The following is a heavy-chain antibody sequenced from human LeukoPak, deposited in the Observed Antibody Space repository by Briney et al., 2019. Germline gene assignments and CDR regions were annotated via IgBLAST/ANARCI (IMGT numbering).Heavy chain of an antibody. CDR1: GFTFSSYA. D-gene: IGHD1-7*01. J-gene: IGHJ3*02. CDR2: VSGSGGST. CDR3: AKLELDAFDI. V-gene: IGHV3-23*01. Sequence: GGSLRLSCATSGFTFSSYALTWVRQAPGKGLEWVSTVSGSGGSTYYTDSVKGRFTISRDNSKNTLYLQMNSLRAEDTAVYYCAKLELDAFDIWGQGTMVTVSS.